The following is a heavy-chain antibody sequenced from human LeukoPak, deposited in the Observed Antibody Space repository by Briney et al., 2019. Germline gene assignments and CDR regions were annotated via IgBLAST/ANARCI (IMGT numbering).Heavy chain of an antibody. CDR2: ISYDGSNK. D-gene: IGHD3-16*01. CDR1: GFTFSSYA. J-gene: IGHJ4*02. CDR3: ARDTFGDYDY. V-gene: IGHV3-30-3*01. Sequence: GGSLRLSCAASGFTFSSYAMHWVRQAPGKGLGWVAVISYDGSNKYYADSVKGRFTISRDNSKNTLYLQMNSLRAEDTAVYYCARDTFGDYDYWGQGTLVTVSS.